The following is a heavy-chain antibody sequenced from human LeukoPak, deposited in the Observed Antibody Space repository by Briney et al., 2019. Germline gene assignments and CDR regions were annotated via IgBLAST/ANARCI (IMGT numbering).Heavy chain of an antibody. D-gene: IGHD3-10*01. J-gene: IGHJ3*02. CDR1: GFTLTTYG. Sequence: PGGTLRLSCAASGFTLTTYGMSWVRQAPGKGLEWVSAISGSGGSTYYADSVKGRFTISRDNAKNSLYLQMNSLTAEDTAVYYCARVGRYYGSGSHRDGFDIWGQGTMVTVSS. V-gene: IGHV3-23*01. CDR3: ARVGRYYGSGSHRDGFDI. CDR2: ISGSGGST.